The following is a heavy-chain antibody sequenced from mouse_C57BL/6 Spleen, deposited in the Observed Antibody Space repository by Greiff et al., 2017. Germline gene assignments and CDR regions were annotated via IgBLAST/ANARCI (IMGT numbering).Heavy chain of an antibody. CDR3: ASPLYDYDRAMDY. Sequence: EVKLVESGGGLVQPGGSLKLSCAASGFTFSDYYMYWVRQTPETRLEWVAYISNGGGSTYYPDTVKGRFTISRDTAKNTLYLQMSRLKSEDTAMYYCASPLYDYDRAMDYWGQGTSVTVSS. CDR1: GFTFSDYY. J-gene: IGHJ4*01. V-gene: IGHV5-12*01. D-gene: IGHD2-4*01. CDR2: ISNGGGST.